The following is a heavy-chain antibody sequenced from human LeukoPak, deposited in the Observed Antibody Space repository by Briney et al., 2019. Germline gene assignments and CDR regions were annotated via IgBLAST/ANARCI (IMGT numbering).Heavy chain of an antibody. J-gene: IGHJ4*02. Sequence: ASVKVSCKASGYTFTSYDINWVRQAPGQGLEWMGWISAFNVNTNNAQNFQGRVTMTTDTSTSTAYMELRSLRPDDTAVYYCARDRDGYNGGDYWGQGTLVTVSS. D-gene: IGHD5-24*01. CDR1: GYTFTSYD. CDR3: ARDRDGYNGGDY. CDR2: ISAFNVNT. V-gene: IGHV1-18*01.